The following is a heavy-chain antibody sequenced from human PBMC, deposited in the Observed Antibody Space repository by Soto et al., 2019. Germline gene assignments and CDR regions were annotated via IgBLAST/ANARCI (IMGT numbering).Heavy chain of an antibody. CDR3: ARVDCSGGSCYFDY. CDR1: GYTFTSYY. Sequence: ASVKVSCKASGYTFTSYYMHWVRQAPGQGLEWMGIINPSGGSTSYAQKFQGRVTMTRDTSTSTIYMEMSSLRSEDSAVYYCARVDCSGGSCYFDYWGQGTLVTVSS. V-gene: IGHV1-46*01. D-gene: IGHD2-15*01. J-gene: IGHJ4*02. CDR2: INPSGGST.